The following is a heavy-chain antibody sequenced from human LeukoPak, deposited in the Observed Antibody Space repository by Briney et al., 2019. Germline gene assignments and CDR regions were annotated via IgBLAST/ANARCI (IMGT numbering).Heavy chain of an antibody. CDR2: ISYDGSNK. J-gene: IGHJ3*02. CDR3: ARAKGCHIVVVECSDAFDI. V-gene: IGHV3-30*04. D-gene: IGHD2-21*01. Sequence: PGGSLRLSCAASGLTFSSYAMHWVRQAPGKGLEWVAVISYDGSNKYYADSVKGRFTISRDNSKNTLYLQMNSLRAEDTAVYYCARAKGCHIVVVECSDAFDIWGQGTMVTVSS. CDR1: GLTFSSYA.